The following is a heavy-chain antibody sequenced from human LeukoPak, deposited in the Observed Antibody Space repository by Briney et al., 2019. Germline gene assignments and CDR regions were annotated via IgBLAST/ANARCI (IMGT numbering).Heavy chain of an antibody. CDR1: GGSIGSDY. V-gene: IGHV4-59*08. CDR2: IYYTGGT. Sequence: LETPSLTCTVSGGSIGSDYWTWIRQPPGKGLEYIGYIYYTGGTNYNPSLKSRVTISVDTSKNQFSLKLISVTAADTAVYFCAKYGNSGWVIDNWGQGTRVTVSS. CDR3: AKYGNSGWVIDN. J-gene: IGHJ4*02. D-gene: IGHD6-19*01.